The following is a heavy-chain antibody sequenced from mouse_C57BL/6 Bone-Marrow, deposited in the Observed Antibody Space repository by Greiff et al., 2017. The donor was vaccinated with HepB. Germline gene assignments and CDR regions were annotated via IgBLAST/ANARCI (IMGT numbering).Heavy chain of an antibody. V-gene: IGHV1-54*01. D-gene: IGHD2-3*01. CDR2: INPGSGGT. CDR3: ARRWLLLHFDY. Sequence: VQLQQSGAELVRPGTSVKVSCKASGYAFTNYLIEWVKQRPGQGVEWIGVINPGSGGTNYNEKFKGKATLTADKSSSTAYMQLSSLTSEDSAVYFCARRWLLLHFDYWGQGTTLTVSS. CDR1: GYAFTNYL. J-gene: IGHJ2*01.